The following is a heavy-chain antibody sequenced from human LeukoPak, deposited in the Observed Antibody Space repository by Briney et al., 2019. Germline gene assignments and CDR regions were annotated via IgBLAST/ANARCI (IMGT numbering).Heavy chain of an antibody. D-gene: IGHD3-16*01. V-gene: IGHV3-23*01. CDR3: AKASWVSSADAVL. J-gene: IGHJ4*02. CDR2: ITGSHGPT. Sequence: GGSLRLSCAASGFTFSNFAMTWVRQAPGKGLEWVSSITGSHGPTYNTDSVKGRFTISRDNSQNTLYLQMNSLRAEDTAVYFCAKASWVSSADAVLWGQGTLVTVSS. CDR1: GFTFSNFA.